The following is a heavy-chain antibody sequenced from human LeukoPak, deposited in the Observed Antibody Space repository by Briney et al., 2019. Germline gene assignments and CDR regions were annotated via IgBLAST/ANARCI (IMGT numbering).Heavy chain of an antibody. V-gene: IGHV4-34*01. CDR1: GGSLGGYY. D-gene: IGHD4-17*01. J-gene: IGHJ3*01. CDR3: ARDVVPRDYGDTLDAYDL. Sequence: PSPTLSPTCALSGGSLGGYYCGWIRQSPSKWLEWMGDIHHDGRTKYTSSFKSRITIFLVSSKNEVSLRLSPVTPADTALYFCARDVVPRDYGDTLDAYDLWGQGTMVTVS. CDR2: IHHDGRT.